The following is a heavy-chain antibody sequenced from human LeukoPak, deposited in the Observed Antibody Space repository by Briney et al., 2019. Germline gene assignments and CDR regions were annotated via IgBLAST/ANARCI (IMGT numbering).Heavy chain of an antibody. Sequence: PGRSLRLSCAASGFTFSSYAMHWVRQAPGKGLEWVAVISYDGSNKYYADSVKGRFTISRDNSKNTLYLQMNSLRAEDTAVYYCAGDQGYSSSWSEGFDIWGQGTMVTVSS. CDR1: GFTFSSYA. J-gene: IGHJ3*02. CDR3: AGDQGYSSSWSEGFDI. D-gene: IGHD6-13*01. V-gene: IGHV3-30-3*01. CDR2: ISYDGSNK.